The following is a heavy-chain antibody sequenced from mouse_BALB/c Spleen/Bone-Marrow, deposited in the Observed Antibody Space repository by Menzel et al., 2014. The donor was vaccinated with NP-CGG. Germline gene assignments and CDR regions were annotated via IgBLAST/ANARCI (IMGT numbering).Heavy chain of an antibody. Sequence: VQLQQSEPELVKPGASVKMSCKASGYTFXDYYMDWVKQSHGESFEWIGRVNPYNGGTSYNQKFKGKATLTVDKSSTTAYMELNSLTSEDSAVYYCARGGYRDYWGQGTTLTVSS. V-gene: IGHV1-19*01. D-gene: IGHD2-2*01. J-gene: IGHJ2*01. CDR2: VNPYNGGT. CDR3: ARGGYRDY. CDR1: GYTFXDYY.